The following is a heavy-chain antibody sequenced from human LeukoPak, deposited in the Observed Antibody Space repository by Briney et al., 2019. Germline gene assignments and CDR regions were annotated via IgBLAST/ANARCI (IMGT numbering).Heavy chain of an antibody. D-gene: IGHD6-13*01. CDR3: ARHVSSSNDY. J-gene: IGHJ4*02. V-gene: IGHV5-10-1*01. Sequence: GASLQISCKGSGYIFTSYWISWVRQLPGKGLEWMGRIDPSDSYTNYSPSFQGHVTISADKSISTAYLQWSSLKASDTAMYYCARHVSSSNDYWGQGTLVTVSS. CDR1: GYIFTSYW. CDR2: IDPSDSYT.